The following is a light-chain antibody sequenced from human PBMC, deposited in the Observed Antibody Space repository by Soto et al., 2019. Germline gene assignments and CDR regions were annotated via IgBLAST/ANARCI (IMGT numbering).Light chain of an antibody. CDR2: GAS. Sequence: EIVMTQSPATLSVSPGERATLSCRASQSVSSNLAWYQQKPGKAPRLLIYGASTRATGIPARFSGSGSGTEVTLTISSLQSEDFAVYYCQQYNNWYLTFGGGTKVEIK. CDR1: QSVSSN. CDR3: QQYNNWYLT. J-gene: IGKJ4*01. V-gene: IGKV3-15*01.